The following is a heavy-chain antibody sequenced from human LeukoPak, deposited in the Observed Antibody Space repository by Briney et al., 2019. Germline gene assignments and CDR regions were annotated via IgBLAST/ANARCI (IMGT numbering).Heavy chain of an antibody. D-gene: IGHD3-16*01. Sequence: ASVKVSCKASGGTFSSYAISWVRQAPGQGLEWMGGIIPIFGTANYAQKFQGRVTITADESTSTAYMELSSLRSEDTAVYYCARDNGLGDYVWGNWFDPWGQGTLVTVSS. CDR1: GGTFSSYA. V-gene: IGHV1-69*13. CDR2: IIPIFGTA. CDR3: ARDNGLGDYVWGNWFDP. J-gene: IGHJ5*02.